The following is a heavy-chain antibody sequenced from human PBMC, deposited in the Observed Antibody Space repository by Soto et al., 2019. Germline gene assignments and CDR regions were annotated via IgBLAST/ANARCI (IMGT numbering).Heavy chain of an antibody. CDR2: IIPILGIA. D-gene: IGHD5-12*01. CDR3: ASGGYSGYDLFTTDY. V-gene: IGHV1-69*02. CDR1: GGTFSSYT. J-gene: IGHJ4*02. Sequence: QVQLVQSGAEVKKPGSSVKVSCKASGGTFSSYTISWVRQASGQGLEWMGRIIPILGIANYAQKFQGRVTITADKSTSTAYMELSSLRSEDTAVYYCASGGYSGYDLFTTDYWGQGTLVTVSS.